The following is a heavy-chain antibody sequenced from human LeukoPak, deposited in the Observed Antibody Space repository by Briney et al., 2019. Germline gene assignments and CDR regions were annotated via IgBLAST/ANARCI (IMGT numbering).Heavy chain of an antibody. Sequence: HGGSLRLSCAASGFTFSSYGMHWVRQAPGKGLEWVAVIWYDGSNKYYADSVKGRFTISRDNSKNTLYLQMNSLRAEDTAVYYCARVASWGLDAFDIWGQGTMVTVSS. J-gene: IGHJ3*02. CDR3: ARVASWGLDAFDI. CDR2: IWYDGSNK. D-gene: IGHD7-27*01. V-gene: IGHV3-33*01. CDR1: GFTFSSYG.